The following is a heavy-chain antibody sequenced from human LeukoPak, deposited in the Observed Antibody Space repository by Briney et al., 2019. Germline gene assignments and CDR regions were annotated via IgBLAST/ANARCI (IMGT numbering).Heavy chain of an antibody. J-gene: IGHJ4*02. CDR2: IYSDGRT. D-gene: IGHD6-13*01. Sequence: GGSLRLSCAGSGFTVSSNYMTWVRQAPGKGLEWVSVIYSDGRTYYADSVKGRFTISRDNSKNTVYLQMNSLRDEDTALYYCALAGYRSSGLGVWGQGTLVTVSS. CDR3: ALAGYRSSGLGV. CDR1: GFTVSSNY. V-gene: IGHV3-53*01.